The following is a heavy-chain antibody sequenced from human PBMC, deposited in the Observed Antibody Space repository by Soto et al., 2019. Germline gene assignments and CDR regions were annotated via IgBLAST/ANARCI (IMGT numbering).Heavy chain of an antibody. Sequence: SETLSLTCTVSGGSISSGGYYWSWIRQHPGKGLEWIGYIYYSGSTYYNPSLKSRVTISVDTSKNQFSLKLSSVTAADTAVYYCARVLPQPAPFDPWGQGTLVTVS. CDR3: ARVLPQPAPFDP. J-gene: IGHJ5*02. CDR2: IYYSGST. CDR1: GGSISSGGYY. V-gene: IGHV4-31*03.